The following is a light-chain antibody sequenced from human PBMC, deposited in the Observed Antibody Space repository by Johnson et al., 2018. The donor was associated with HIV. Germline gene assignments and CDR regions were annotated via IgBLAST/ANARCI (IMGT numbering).Light chain of an antibody. J-gene: IGLJ1*01. CDR2: DNN. CDR3: GRWAESLSAPYV. V-gene: IGLV1-51*01. Sequence: QSVLTQPPSVSAAPGQKVTISCSGSSSNIGNNYVSWYQQLPGTAPKLLIYDNNKRPSGIPDRFSGSKSGTSASLGITGLQTGDGADYYCGRWAESLSAPYVFGTGTKVTVL. CDR1: SSNIGNNY.